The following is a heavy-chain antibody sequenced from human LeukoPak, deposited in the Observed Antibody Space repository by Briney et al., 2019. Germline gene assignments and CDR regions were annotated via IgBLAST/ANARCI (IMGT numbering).Heavy chain of an antibody. CDR3: ARDRMQQLVPEYFQH. CDR1: GGTFSSYA. D-gene: IGHD6-13*01. Sequence: SVKVSCKASGGTFSSYAISWVRQAPGQGLEWMGRIIPILGIANYAQKFQGGVTITADKSTSTAYMELSSLRSEDTAVYYCARDRMQQLVPEYFQHWGQGTLVTVSS. J-gene: IGHJ1*01. V-gene: IGHV1-69*04. CDR2: IIPILGIA.